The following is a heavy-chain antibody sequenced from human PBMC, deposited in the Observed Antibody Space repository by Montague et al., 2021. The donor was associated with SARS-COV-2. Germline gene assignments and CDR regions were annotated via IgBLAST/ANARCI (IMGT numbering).Heavy chain of an antibody. D-gene: IGHD1-26*01. V-gene: IGHV2-70*01. J-gene: IGHJ3*01. CDR3: ARIWGATRGDAFDF. CDR2: IDWDDDK. Sequence: PALVKPTQTLTLTCTFSGFSLSTSGMCVSWIRQPPGKALEWLALIDWDDDKYYSTSLKTRLTISTDTSKNQVVLTMTNMDPVDTATYYCARIWGATRGDAFDFWGQRTMVTVSS. CDR1: GFSLSTSGMC.